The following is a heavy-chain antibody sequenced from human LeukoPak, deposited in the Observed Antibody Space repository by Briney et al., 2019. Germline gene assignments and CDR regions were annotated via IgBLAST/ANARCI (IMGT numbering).Heavy chain of an antibody. CDR2: IWYDGSNK. J-gene: IGHJ4*02. V-gene: IGHV3-33*01. D-gene: IGHD3-10*01. CDR1: GFTFSSYG. Sequence: GGSLRLSCAASGFTFSSYGMHWVRQAPGKGLEWVAVIWYDGSNKYYADSVKGRFTISRDNSKNTLYLQMNSLRAEDTAVYYCASAPSSGALDYWGQGTLDTVSS. CDR3: ASAPSSGALDY.